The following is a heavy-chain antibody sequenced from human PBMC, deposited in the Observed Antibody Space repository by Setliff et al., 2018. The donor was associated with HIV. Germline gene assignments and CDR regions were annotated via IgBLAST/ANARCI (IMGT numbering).Heavy chain of an antibody. Sequence: ASVKVSCKASGYSLTFYGLNWVRQAPGQGLEWMGWISVYNGYTNYAQKLQDRVIMTTDTSTSTAYMGLRSLRSDDTAVYYCARAYDTLTGYYDYWGQGTLVTVSS. D-gene: IGHD3-9*01. CDR1: GYSLTFYG. CDR3: ARAYDTLTGYYDY. V-gene: IGHV1-18*01. J-gene: IGHJ4*02. CDR2: ISVYNGYT.